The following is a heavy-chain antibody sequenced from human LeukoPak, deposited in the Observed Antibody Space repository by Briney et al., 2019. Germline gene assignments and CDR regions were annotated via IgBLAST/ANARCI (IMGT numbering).Heavy chain of an antibody. Sequence: SETLSLTCTVSGGSISSGGYYWSWIRQHPGKGLEWIGYIYYSGSTYYNPSLKSRVTISVDTSKNQFSLKLSSVTAADTAVYYCARDRREFYGMDVWGQGTTVTVSS. J-gene: IGHJ6*02. CDR3: ARDRREFYGMDV. CDR1: GGSISSGGYY. D-gene: IGHD3-10*01. V-gene: IGHV4-31*03. CDR2: IYYSGST.